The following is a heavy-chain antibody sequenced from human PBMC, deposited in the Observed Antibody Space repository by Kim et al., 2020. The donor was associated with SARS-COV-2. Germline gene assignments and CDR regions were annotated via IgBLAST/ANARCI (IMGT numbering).Heavy chain of an antibody. J-gene: IGHJ4*02. D-gene: IGHD3-16*01. CDR3: VRDLGIGDY. Sequence: ISTAAPVKGRITITRDNAKNSLYLQVNSLTVEDTAVYYCVRDLGIGDYWGQGTLVTVSS. V-gene: IGHV3-21*06. CDR2: I.